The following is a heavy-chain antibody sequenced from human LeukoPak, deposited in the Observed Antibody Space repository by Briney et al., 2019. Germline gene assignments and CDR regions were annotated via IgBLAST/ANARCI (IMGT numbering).Heavy chain of an antibody. J-gene: IGHJ5*02. D-gene: IGHD1-14*01. CDR3: ARRGRTTITSRAFDP. Sequence: SETLSLTCTVSGGSISSSSYFWGWIRQPPGKGLEWIGSISYSGSTYYNPSLKSRVTISVGTSKNQFSLKLSSVTAADTAVYYCARRGRTTITSRAFDPWGQGTLVTVSS. CDR1: GGSISSSSYF. V-gene: IGHV4-39*01. CDR2: ISYSGST.